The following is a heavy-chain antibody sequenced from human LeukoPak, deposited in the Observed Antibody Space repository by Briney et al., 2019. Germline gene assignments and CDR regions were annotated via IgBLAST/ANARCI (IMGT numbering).Heavy chain of an antibody. CDR1: GFTFSSHS. CDR2: ISSSSSTI. D-gene: IGHD4-23*01. Sequence: GGSLRLSCAASGFTFSSHSMNWVRQAPGKGLEWVSYISSSSSTIYYADSVKGRFTISRDNAKNTLYLQMNSLRVEDTAVYYCARGRPHGNDYWGQGTLVTVSS. CDR3: ARGRPHGNDY. J-gene: IGHJ4*02. V-gene: IGHV3-48*04.